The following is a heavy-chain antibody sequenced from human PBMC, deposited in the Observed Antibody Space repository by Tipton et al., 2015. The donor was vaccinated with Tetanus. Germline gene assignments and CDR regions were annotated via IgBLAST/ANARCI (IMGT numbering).Heavy chain of an antibody. D-gene: IGHD3-9*01. CDR1: GGSISSSSYY. CDR3: ARVIYDILTGYHIDY. J-gene: IGHJ4*02. CDR2: IYYSGST. V-gene: IGHV4-39*07. Sequence: TLSLTCTVSGGSISSSSYYWGWIRQPPGKGLEWIGTIYYSGSTYYNPSLKSRVTISVDTSKNQFSLKLSSVTAADTAVHYCARVIYDILTGYHIDYWGQGTLVTVSS.